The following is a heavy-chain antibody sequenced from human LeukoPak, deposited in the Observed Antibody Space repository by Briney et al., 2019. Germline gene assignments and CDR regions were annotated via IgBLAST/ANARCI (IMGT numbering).Heavy chain of an antibody. CDR3: AKDSKGVRSSGWSHFDY. V-gene: IGHV3-30*18. CDR1: GFTFSSYG. CDR2: ISYDGSNK. J-gene: IGHJ4*02. Sequence: GRSLRLSCAASGFTFSSYGMHWVRQALGKGLEWVATISYDGSNKYYVDSVKGRFTMSRDNSKNTVYLQMNRLRVEDTAVYYCAKDSKGVRSSGWSHFDYWGQGTLVTVSS. D-gene: IGHD6-19*01.